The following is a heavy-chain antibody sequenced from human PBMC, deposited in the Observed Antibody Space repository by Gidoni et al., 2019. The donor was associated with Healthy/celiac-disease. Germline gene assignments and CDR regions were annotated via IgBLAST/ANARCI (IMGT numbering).Heavy chain of an antibody. J-gene: IGHJ4*02. D-gene: IGHD1-26*01. V-gene: IGHV3-33*01. CDR1: GFTFSSYG. CDR2: IWYDASEK. Sequence: QVQLVESGGGVVQPGRSLRLSCAASGFTFSSYGMHWVRQAPGRGLEWVAVIWYDASEKYYADSVKGRFTISRDNSKNTLYLQMNSLSSEDTAVYYCARDYVGARGYFDHWGQGTLVTVSS. CDR3: ARDYVGARGYFDH.